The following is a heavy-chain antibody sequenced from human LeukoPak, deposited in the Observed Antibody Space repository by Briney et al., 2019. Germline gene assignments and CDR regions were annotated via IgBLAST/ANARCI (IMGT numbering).Heavy chain of an antibody. J-gene: IGHJ4*02. V-gene: IGHV3-21*01. CDR2: ISSSSSYI. D-gene: IGHD4-17*01. CDR1: GFTFSIYS. CDR3: AREGYGDYSH. Sequence: GGPLRLSCAASGFTFSIYSMNWVRQAPGKGLGWVSTISSSSSYIYYADSVKGRFTISRDNAKNSLYLQMNSLRAEDTAVYYCAREGYGDYSHWGQGTLVTVSS.